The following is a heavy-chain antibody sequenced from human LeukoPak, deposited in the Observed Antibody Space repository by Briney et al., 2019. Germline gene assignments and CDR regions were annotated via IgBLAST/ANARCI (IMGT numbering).Heavy chain of an antibody. CDR1: GFTFSNFW. Sequence: GGSLRLSCAASGFTFSNFWMYWVRQPPGKGLVWVSRISSDGSNTNYADSVKGRFTISRDNAKNTLYLQMDSLRPEDMAVYFCTRGPGYDYAWGTYRADYWGQGTLVTVSS. J-gene: IGHJ4*02. CDR2: ISSDGSNT. D-gene: IGHD3-16*02. CDR3: TRGPGYDYAWGTYRADY. V-gene: IGHV3-74*01.